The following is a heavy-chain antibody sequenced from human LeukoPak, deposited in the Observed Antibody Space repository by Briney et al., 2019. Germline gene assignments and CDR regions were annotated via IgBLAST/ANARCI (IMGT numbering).Heavy chain of an antibody. V-gene: IGHV3-23*01. CDR1: GFTFSNYA. J-gene: IGHJ6*03. Sequence: GGSLRLSCAVSGFTFSNYALSWVRQAPGKGLEWLSAITGSGDITYYADSVKGRFTVSRDISKNTLYLQMNSLRAEDTAVYYCARGRGVRGVKYYYYMDVWGKGTTVTVSS. CDR3: ARGRGVRGVKYYYYMDV. CDR2: ITGSGDIT. D-gene: IGHD3-10*01.